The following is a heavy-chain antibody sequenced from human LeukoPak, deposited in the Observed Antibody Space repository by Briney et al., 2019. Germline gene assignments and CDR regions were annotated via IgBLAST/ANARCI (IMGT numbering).Heavy chain of an antibody. CDR2: IYYSGST. V-gene: IGHV4-59*08. J-gene: IGHJ3*02. D-gene: IGHD1-26*01. CDR1: GGSISTFY. CDR3: ARHQWVPAFDI. Sequence: SETLSLTCTVSGGSISTFYWNWIRQPPGKGLEWIGHIYYSGSTNYNPSLKSRVTISVDTSKNQFSLKLSSVTAADTAVYYCARHQWVPAFDICGQGTMVTVSS.